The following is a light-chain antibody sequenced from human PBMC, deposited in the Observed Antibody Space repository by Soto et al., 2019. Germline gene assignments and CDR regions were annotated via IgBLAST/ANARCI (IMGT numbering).Light chain of an antibody. CDR1: QSVSRY. CDR3: HQRSNWPLT. CDR2: DAS. V-gene: IGKV3-11*01. Sequence: EIVLTQSPATLSLSPGERATLSCRASQSVSRYLAWYQQKPGQAPRLLIYDASNRATGIPARFSGSGSGTDFTLTISSLEPEDFAVYYCHQRSNWPLTFGGGTKVDIK. J-gene: IGKJ4*01.